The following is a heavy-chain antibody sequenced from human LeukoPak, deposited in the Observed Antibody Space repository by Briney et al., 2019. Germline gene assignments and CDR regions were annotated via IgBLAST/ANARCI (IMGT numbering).Heavy chain of an antibody. J-gene: IGHJ6*02. D-gene: IGHD4-17*01. CDR1: GYTFTSYD. CDR2: MNPNSGNT. CDR3: ARVSSTVSPVDYYYYGMDV. Sequence: ASVKVSCKASGYTFTSYDINWERQATGQGLEWMGWMNPNSGNTGYAQKFQGRVTMTRNTSISTAYMELSSLRSEDTAVYYCARVSSTVSPVDYYYYGMDVWGQGTTVTVSS. V-gene: IGHV1-8*01.